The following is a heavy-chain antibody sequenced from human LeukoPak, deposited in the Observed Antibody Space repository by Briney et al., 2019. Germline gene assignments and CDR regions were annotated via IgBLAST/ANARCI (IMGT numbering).Heavy chain of an antibody. J-gene: IGHJ4*02. D-gene: IGHD2-15*01. Sequence: PGGSLRLSCAASGFTFSSYGMHWVRQAPGKELEWVAFIRYDESNKYYADSVKGRFTISRDNAKNSLYLQMNSLRAEDTAVYYCARYCSGGSCWDYWGQGTLVTVSS. CDR3: ARYCSGGSCWDY. V-gene: IGHV3-30*02. CDR1: GFTFSSYG. CDR2: IRYDESNK.